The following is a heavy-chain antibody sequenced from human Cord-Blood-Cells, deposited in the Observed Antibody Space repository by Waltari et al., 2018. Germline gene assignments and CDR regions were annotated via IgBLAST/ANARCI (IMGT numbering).Heavy chain of an antibody. V-gene: IGHV4-38-2*02. CDR1: GYSISSGYY. Sequence: QVQLQESGPGLVKPSETLSLTCAVSGYSISSGYYWGWIRQPPGKGLEWIGSIYHSGSTYYNPSLKSRVTISEDTSKNQFSLKLSSVTAADTAVYYCAREFASKGMDVWGQGTTVTVSS. D-gene: IGHD4-4*01. J-gene: IGHJ6*02. CDR2: IYHSGST. CDR3: AREFASKGMDV.